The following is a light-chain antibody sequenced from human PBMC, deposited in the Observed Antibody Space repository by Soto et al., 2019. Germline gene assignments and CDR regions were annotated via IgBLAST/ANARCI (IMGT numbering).Light chain of an antibody. CDR1: SGNIASNY. Sequence: FMLTQPHSVSESPGKTVTISCTRSSGNIASNYVQWYQQRPGSAPTTVIYEDNQRPSGVPDRFSGSIDSSSNSASLTVSGLKTEDEADYYCQSYDSSNYVVFGGGTKLTVL. CDR3: QSYDSSNYVV. J-gene: IGLJ2*01. CDR2: EDN. V-gene: IGLV6-57*03.